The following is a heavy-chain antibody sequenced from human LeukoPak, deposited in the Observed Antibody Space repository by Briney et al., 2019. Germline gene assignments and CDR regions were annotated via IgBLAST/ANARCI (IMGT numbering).Heavy chain of an antibody. CDR1: GFTFSNYE. V-gene: IGHV3-20*04. CDR3: ARVRTSAFDI. CDR2: INWNGGST. Sequence: GGSLRLSCAASGFTFSNYEMNWVRQAPGKGLEWVSGINWNGGSTGYADSVKGRFTISRDNAKNSLYLQMNSLRAEDTALYYCARVRTSAFDIWGQGTMVTVSS. J-gene: IGHJ3*02. D-gene: IGHD3-3*01.